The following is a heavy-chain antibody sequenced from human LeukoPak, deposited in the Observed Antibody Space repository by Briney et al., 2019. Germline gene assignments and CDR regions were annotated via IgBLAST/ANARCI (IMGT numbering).Heavy chain of an antibody. CDR2: ISGASDYI. V-gene: IGHV3-21*05. CDR3: ARDGVHQFDY. CDR1: GITFSSYS. D-gene: IGHD2-8*01. J-gene: IGHJ4*02. Sequence: GGSLRLSCAASGITFSSYSFNWVRQAPGQGLEWVSYISGASDYIYYADSVKGRFTISRDNARNSLYLQMNSLRGEDTAVYYCARDGVHQFDYWGQGTLVTVSS.